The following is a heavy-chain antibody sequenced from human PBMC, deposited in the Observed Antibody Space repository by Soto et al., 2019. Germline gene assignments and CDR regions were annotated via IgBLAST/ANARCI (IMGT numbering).Heavy chain of an antibody. J-gene: IGHJ4*02. CDR3: AQSVLGRRDWVSY. Sequence: ASGKVSCEASGGTFSGYTISWVRQAPGQGLEWRGGILPIRGRANYAQTVQGRVTITADKSTSTAYMELSSLRSEDTAVYYCAQSVLGRRDWVSYWARRSLVTVSS. D-gene: IGHD2-21*01. CDR2: ILPIRGRA. V-gene: IGHV1-69*10. CDR1: GGTFSGYT.